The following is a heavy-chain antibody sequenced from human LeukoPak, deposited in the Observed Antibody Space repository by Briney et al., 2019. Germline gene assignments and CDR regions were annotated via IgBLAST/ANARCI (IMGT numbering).Heavy chain of an antibody. CDR1: GGSISSSSYY. CDR3: ARKGITTGGSIDQ. Sequence: SETLSLTCTVSGGSISSSSYYWGWIRQPPGKGLEWIGSIYYSGSTYYNPSLKSRVTISVDTSKNQFSLKLSSVTAAATAVYYCARKGITTGGSIDQWGQGTLDPVSS. CDR2: IYYSGST. D-gene: IGHD3-10*01. J-gene: IGHJ4*02. V-gene: IGHV4-39*01.